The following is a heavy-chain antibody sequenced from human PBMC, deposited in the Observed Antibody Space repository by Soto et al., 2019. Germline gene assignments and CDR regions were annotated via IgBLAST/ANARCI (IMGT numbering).Heavy chain of an antibody. Sequence: LRLSCAASGFTFSTYAMSWVRQVPGKGLEWVSTISDAAGSAYYVDSVKGRFTISRDNSKKTLYLQMNSLRAEDSAVYYCARPYGGKIGDAPDLWGQGTMVTVS. CDR1: GFTFSTYA. D-gene: IGHD4-17*01. J-gene: IGHJ3*01. CDR3: ARPYGGKIGDAPDL. V-gene: IGHV3-23*01. CDR2: ISDAAGSA.